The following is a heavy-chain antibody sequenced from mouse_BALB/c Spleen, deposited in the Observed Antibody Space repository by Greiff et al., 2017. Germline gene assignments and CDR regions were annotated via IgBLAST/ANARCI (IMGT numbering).Heavy chain of an antibody. CDR1: GFTFSSYT. Sequence: EVQGVESGGGLVQPGGSLKLSCAASGFTFSSYTMSWVRQTPEKRLEWVAYISNGGGSTYYPDTVKGRFTISRDNAKNTLYLQMSSLKSEDTAMYYCARSGGSTMIDAMDYWGQGTSVTVSS. D-gene: IGHD2-4*01. CDR3: ARSGGSTMIDAMDY. J-gene: IGHJ4*01. CDR2: ISNGGGST. V-gene: IGHV5-12-2*01.